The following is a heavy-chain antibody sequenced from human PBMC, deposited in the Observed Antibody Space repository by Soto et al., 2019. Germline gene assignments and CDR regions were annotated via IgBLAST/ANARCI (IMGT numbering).Heavy chain of an antibody. V-gene: IGHV2-5*02. Sequence: QITLKESGPTLVKPTQTLTLTCTFSGFSLSTSGVGVGWIRQPPGKALEWLALIYWDDDKRYSPSLKSRLTITKDTSKTQVVLTMTNMDPVDTATYYCARNGRATIPYYFDYWGQGTLVTVSS. CDR1: GFSLSTSGVG. D-gene: IGHD5-12*01. CDR3: ARNGRATIPYYFDY. CDR2: IYWDDDK. J-gene: IGHJ4*02.